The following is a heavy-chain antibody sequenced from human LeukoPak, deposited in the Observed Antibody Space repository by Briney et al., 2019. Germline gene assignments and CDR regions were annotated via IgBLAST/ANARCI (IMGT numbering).Heavy chain of an antibody. Sequence: PGGSLRLSCAASGFTFSSYAMRWVRQAPGKGLEYVSAISSNGGSTYYATSVKGRFTISRDNSKNTLYLQRGSLRAEDMAVYHCARDQNLLSDAFYIWGQGTMFTVSS. V-gene: IGHV3-64*01. J-gene: IGHJ3*02. D-gene: IGHD2-15*01. CDR1: GFTFSSYA. CDR3: ARDQNLLSDAFYI. CDR2: ISSNGGST.